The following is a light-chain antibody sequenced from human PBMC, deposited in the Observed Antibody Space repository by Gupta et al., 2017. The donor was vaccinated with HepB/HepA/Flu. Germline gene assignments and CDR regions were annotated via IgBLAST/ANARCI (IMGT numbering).Light chain of an antibody. V-gene: IGKV3-20*01. CDR3: QLYGSSPQMYT. Sequence: EIVLTQSPGTLSLSLGEGATLSCRASQSVSSSYLAWYQQKRGQAPSLLIYGASNRATGIPDRFSGSGSGTDFTLTINRLEPGDVAVYYCQLYGSSPQMYTFGQGTKLEIK. CDR2: GAS. J-gene: IGKJ2*01. CDR1: QSVSSSY.